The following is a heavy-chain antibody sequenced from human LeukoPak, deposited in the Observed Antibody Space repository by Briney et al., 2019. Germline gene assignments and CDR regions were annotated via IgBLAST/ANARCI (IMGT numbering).Heavy chain of an antibody. CDR1: GFTFSRYG. D-gene: IGHD3-10*01. V-gene: IGHV3-30*02. CDR3: AKASPQYYGSGASKFFFES. CDR2: IGNDGSDK. Sequence: PGGSLRLSCAASGFTFSRYGMHWVRQAPGKGLEWVAFIGNDGSDKDYADSVKGRFTISRDNSKNTLYLQMNSLRPEDTAVYYCAKASPQYYGSGASKFFFESWGQGTLVPVSS. J-gene: IGHJ4*02.